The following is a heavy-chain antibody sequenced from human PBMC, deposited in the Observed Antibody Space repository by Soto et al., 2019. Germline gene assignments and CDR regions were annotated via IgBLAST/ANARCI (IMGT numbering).Heavy chain of an antibody. J-gene: IGHJ1*01. V-gene: IGHV1-69*02. CDR3: ARGGYYDSYTRTTQYFQH. CDR2: IIPILGIA. Sequence: QVQLVQSGSEVKKPGSSVKVSCKAAGGTFSSYTISWVRQAPGQGLEWRRRIIPILGIANYAQKFQGRVTITADKSTSTAYMELSSLRSEDTSVDYFARGGYYDSYTRTTQYFQHWGQGTLVTVSS. D-gene: IGHD3-22*01. CDR1: GGTFSSYT.